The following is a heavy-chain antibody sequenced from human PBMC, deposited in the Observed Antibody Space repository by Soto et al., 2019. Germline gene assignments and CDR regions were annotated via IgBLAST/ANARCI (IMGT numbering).Heavy chain of an antibody. J-gene: IGHJ4*02. Sequence: EVQLVESGGGLVQPGGSLRLSCTASGLTFNNYWMHWVRQAPGKGPVWVSRINGDGRTTTYGDSVRGRFTISRDNAKYTVYLQVDSLRAEDTAVYYRAGGDSSGAGTFYLSDHWGQGTLVTVSS. CDR1: GLTFNNYW. V-gene: IGHV3-74*01. D-gene: IGHD2-8*02. CDR2: INGDGRTT. CDR3: AGGDSSGAGTFYLSDH.